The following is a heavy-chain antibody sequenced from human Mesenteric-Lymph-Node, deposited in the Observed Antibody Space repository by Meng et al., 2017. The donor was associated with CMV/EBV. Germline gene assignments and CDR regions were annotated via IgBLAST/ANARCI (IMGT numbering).Heavy chain of an antibody. CDR1: GGSFSGYY. Sequence: SETLSLTCAVYGGSFSGYYWSWIRQPPGKGLEWIGEVYHSGSTNFNPSLKSRVTMSVDTSNNQFSLRLTSMTAADTAVYYCARKNWNYTPFDFWGQGTLVTVSS. J-gene: IGHJ4*02. D-gene: IGHD1-7*01. V-gene: IGHV4-34*01. CDR3: ARKNWNYTPFDF. CDR2: VYHSGST.